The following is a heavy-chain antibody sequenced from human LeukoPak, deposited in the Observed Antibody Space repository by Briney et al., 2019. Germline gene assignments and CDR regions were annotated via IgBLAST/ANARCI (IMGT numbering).Heavy chain of an antibody. CDR2: IYSGGST. Sequence: GGSLRLSCAASGFTVSRSYMTWVRQAPGKGLEWISVIYSGGSTYYADSVKGRFTISRDNSKNIVYLQMNRLRADDTAVYYCARATLACFDHRGQGTMVTVSS. CDR1: GFTVSRSY. V-gene: IGHV3-53*01. J-gene: IGHJ4*01. CDR3: ARATLACFDH.